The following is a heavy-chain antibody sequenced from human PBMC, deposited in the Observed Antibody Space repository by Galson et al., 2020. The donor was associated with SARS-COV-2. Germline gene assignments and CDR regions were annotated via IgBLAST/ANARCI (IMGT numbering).Heavy chain of an antibody. D-gene: IGHD2-21*01. CDR2: ISYDGSNK. CDR3: AREGDIVVVRDAFNI. V-gene: IGHV3-30*04. J-gene: IGHJ3*02. CDR1: GFTFSSYA. Sequence: QAGGSLRLSCAASGFTFSSYAMHWVRQAPGKGLEWVAVISYDGSNKYYADSVKGRFTISRDNSKNTLYLQMNSLRAEDTAVYYCAREGDIVVVRDAFNIWGQGTMVTVSS.